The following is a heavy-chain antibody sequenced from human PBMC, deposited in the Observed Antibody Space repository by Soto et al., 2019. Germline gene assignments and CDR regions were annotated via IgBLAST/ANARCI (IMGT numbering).Heavy chain of an antibody. J-gene: IGHJ4*02. CDR1: GYTFTGYY. V-gene: IGHV1-2*04. D-gene: IGHD6-13*01. CDR2: INPNSGGT. Sequence: ASVKVSCKASGYTFTGYYMHWVRQAPGQGLEWMGWINPNSGGTNYAQKFQGWVTMTRDTSISTAYMELSRLRSDDTAVYYCARGYDSSSWYWYYWGQGTLVTVSS. CDR3: ARGYDSSSWYWYY.